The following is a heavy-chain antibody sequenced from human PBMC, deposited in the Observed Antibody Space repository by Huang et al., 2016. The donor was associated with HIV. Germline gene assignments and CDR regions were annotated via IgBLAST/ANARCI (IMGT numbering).Heavy chain of an antibody. CDR1: GFTFSSYG. CDR3: ARDAYYDYVWGSYRKYYYYYMDV. D-gene: IGHD3-16*02. Sequence: QVQLVESGGGVVQPGRSLRLSCAASGFTFSSYGMHWVRQAPGKGLGGVALITCDGSNKSYADSVKGRYTISRDNSKNTLYLQMNSLRAEDTAVYYCARDAYYDYVWGSYRKYYYYYMDVWGKGTTVTVSS. V-gene: IGHV3-30-3*01. CDR2: ITCDGSNK. J-gene: IGHJ6*03.